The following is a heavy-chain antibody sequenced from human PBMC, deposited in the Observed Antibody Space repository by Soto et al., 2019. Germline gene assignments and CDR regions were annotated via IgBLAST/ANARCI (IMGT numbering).Heavy chain of an antibody. Sequence: PGESLKISCKGSGYSFTSYWIGWVRQMPGKGLEWMGIIYPGDSDTRYSPSFQGQVTISADKSISTAYLQWSSLKASDTAMYYCARHGLGSSSYYYGSGSYLGMDVWGQGTTVTVSS. CDR2: IYPGDSDT. J-gene: IGHJ6*02. V-gene: IGHV5-51*01. CDR3: ARHGLGSSSYYYGSGSYLGMDV. CDR1: GYSFTSYW. D-gene: IGHD3-10*01.